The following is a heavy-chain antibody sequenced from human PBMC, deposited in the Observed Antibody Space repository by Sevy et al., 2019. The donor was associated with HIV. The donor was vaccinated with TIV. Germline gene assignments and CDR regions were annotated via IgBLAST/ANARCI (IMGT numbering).Heavy chain of an antibody. Sequence: GSLRLSCTASGFTFSSYDMNWVRQAPGKGLEWGSKISSSGSSIYYADSVKGRFTIPRDNAKNSLNRQMNSLRAEDTAVYYCTRNGGAFDNGFDPWGQGTLVTVSS. CDR1: GFTFSSYD. CDR3: TRNGGAFDNGFDP. V-gene: IGHV3-48*03. CDR2: ISSSGSSI. J-gene: IGHJ5*02. D-gene: IGHD2-8*01.